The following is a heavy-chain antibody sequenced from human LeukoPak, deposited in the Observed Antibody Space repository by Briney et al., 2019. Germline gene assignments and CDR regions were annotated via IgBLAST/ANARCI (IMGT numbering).Heavy chain of an antibody. CDR2: INHSGST. J-gene: IGHJ3*02. D-gene: IGHD5-12*01. V-gene: IGHV4-34*01. CDR3: ARGRGGYRSRDAFDI. CDR1: GGSFSGYY. Sequence: SETLSLTCAVYGGSFSGYYWSWIRQPPGKGLEWFGEINHSGSTNYNPSLKSRVTISVDTSKNQFSLKLSSVTAADTAVYYCARGRGGYRSRDAFDIWGQGTMVTVSS.